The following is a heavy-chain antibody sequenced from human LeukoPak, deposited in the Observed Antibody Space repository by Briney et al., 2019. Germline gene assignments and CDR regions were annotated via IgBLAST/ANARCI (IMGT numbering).Heavy chain of an antibody. CDR2: ISSSATSI. D-gene: IGHD3-22*01. J-gene: IGHJ4*02. Sequence: PGGSLRLSCAASEFTFSDYEMTWVRQAPGKRLEWVSYISSSATSIYYADSVKGRFTISRDNSRSSLYLQMNSLRAEDTAVYYCARGRYYYESSGYSYFDYWGQGTLVTVSS. CDR3: ARGRYYYESSGYSYFDY. CDR1: EFTFSDYE. V-gene: IGHV3-48*03.